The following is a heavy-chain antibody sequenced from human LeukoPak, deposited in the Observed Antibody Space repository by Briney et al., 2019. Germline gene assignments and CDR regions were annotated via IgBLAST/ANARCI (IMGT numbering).Heavy chain of an antibody. CDR2: ISSSSSYI. CDR1: GFTFSSDS. CDR3: ARDLSEETYSNSPFDY. J-gene: IGHJ4*02. Sequence: GGFLRLSCAASGFTFSSDSMNWVRQAPGKGLEWVSSISSSSSYIYYADSVKGRFTISRDNAKHSLYLQMNSLRAEDTAVYYCARDLSEETYSNSPFDYWGQGTLVTVSS. D-gene: IGHD4-11*01. V-gene: IGHV3-21*01.